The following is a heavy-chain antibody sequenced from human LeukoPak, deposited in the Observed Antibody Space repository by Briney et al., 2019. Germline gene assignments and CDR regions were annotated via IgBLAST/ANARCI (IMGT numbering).Heavy chain of an antibody. D-gene: IGHD6-13*01. Sequence: GGSLRLSCAASGFTFSSYSMNWVRQAPGKGLEWVSYISSSGSTIYYADSVKGRFTISRDNAKNSLYLQMNSLRAEDTAVYYCASHPSSSPDYWGQGTLVTVSS. CDR3: ASHPSSSPDY. J-gene: IGHJ4*02. V-gene: IGHV3-48*04. CDR2: ISSSGSTI. CDR1: GFTFSSYS.